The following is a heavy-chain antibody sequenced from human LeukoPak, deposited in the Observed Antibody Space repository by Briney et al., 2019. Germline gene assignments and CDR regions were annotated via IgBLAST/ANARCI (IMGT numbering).Heavy chain of an antibody. CDR2: INHSGST. CDR1: GGSFSGYY. CDR3: ATERGPDVSSGWYTKYYYYYMDV. V-gene: IGHV4-34*01. D-gene: IGHD6-19*01. Sequence: SETLSLTCAVYGGSFSGYYWSWIRQPPGKGLEWIGEINHSGSTNYNPSLKSRVTISVDTSKNQFSLKLTSVTAADTAVYYCATERGPDVSSGWYTKYYYYYMDVWGKGTTVTVSS. J-gene: IGHJ6*03.